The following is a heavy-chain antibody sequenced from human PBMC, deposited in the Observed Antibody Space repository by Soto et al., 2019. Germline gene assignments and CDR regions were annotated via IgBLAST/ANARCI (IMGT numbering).Heavy chain of an antibody. J-gene: IGHJ6*02. D-gene: IGHD1-1*01. CDR1: GFTFSNSG. Sequence: QVQLVESGGGVVQPGTSLRLSCAASGFTFSNSGMHWVRQTPGKGLEWVALILYDGSNKYYADSVKGRFTISRDNSKNPLYLQVSSLRAEDTAVYYCAKSRDAYNFYFYYGMDVWGQGTSVTVSS. CDR2: ILYDGSNK. CDR3: AKSRDAYNFYFYYGMDV. V-gene: IGHV3-30*18.